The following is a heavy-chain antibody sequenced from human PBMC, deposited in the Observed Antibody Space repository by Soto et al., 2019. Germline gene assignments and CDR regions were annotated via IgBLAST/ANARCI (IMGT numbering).Heavy chain of an antibody. CDR2: IYYSGST. D-gene: IGHD3-16*02. CDR3: ARDRPTYYDYVWGSYRSYYFDY. V-gene: IGHV4-59*01. Sequence: SETLSLTCTVSGGSISSYYWSWIRQPPGKGLEWIGYIYYSGSTNYNPSLKSRVTISVDTSKNQFSLKLSSVTAADTAVYYCARDRPTYYDYVWGSYRSYYFDYWGQGTLVTVS. CDR1: GGSISSYY. J-gene: IGHJ4*02.